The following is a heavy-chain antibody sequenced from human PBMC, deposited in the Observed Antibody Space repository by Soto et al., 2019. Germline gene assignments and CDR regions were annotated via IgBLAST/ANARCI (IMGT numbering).Heavy chain of an antibody. CDR3: AGGGSIVVVTRRLMDV. D-gene: IGHD3-22*01. CDR2: ICNSGST. V-gene: IGHV4-59*03. Sequence: QVQLQESGPGLLKPSETLSLTCTVSGGSIRSYCWTWIRQPPGEGLEWIGCICNSGSTNYNPSLTSRVTISVDTQMNQFSLQLSSVTVADTAVYYCAGGGSIVVVTRRLMDVWGKGTTVTVSS. CDR1: GGSIRSYC. J-gene: IGHJ6*03.